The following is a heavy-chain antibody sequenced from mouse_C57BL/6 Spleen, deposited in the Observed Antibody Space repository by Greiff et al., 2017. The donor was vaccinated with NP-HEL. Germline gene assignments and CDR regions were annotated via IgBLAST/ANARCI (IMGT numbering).Heavy chain of an antibody. CDR3: ARYPAYSNYRSWFAY. V-gene: IGHV1-55*01. D-gene: IGHD2-5*01. CDR2: IYPGSGST. J-gene: IGHJ3*01. Sequence: QVQLQQPGAELVKPGASVKMSCKASGYTFTSYWITWVKQRPGQGLEWIGDIYPGSGSTNYNEKFKSKATLTVDTSSSTAYMQLSSLTSEDSAVYYCARYPAYSNYRSWFAYWGQGTLVTVSA. CDR1: GYTFTSYW.